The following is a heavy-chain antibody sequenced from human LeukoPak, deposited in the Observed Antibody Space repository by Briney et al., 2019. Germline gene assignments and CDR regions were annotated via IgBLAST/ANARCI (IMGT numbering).Heavy chain of an antibody. J-gene: IGHJ4*02. Sequence: SETLSLTCTVSGGSISTYYWSWIRQPAGKGLEWIGRIHTSGSTLYDPSLKSRVTMSVDTSKNQFSLKLRSVTAADTAMYYCARGPAMGATYFESWGQGILVNVPS. CDR1: GGSISTYY. CDR2: IHTSGST. D-gene: IGHD1-26*01. V-gene: IGHV4-4*07. CDR3: ARGPAMGATYFES.